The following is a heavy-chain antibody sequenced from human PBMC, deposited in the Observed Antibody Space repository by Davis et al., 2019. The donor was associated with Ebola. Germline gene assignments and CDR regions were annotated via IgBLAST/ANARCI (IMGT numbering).Heavy chain of an antibody. CDR3: ARDTPSIAALFEYYYYGMDV. V-gene: IGHV1-2*06. J-gene: IGHJ6*04. CDR1: GYTFKNFA. CDR2: INPNSGGT. D-gene: IGHD6-6*01. Sequence: AASVKVSCKASGYTFKNFALMWVRQAPGQGLEWMGRINPNSGGTNYAQKFQGRVTMTRDTSISTAYMELSRLRSDDAAVYYCARDTPSIAALFEYYYYGMDVWGKGTTVTVSS.